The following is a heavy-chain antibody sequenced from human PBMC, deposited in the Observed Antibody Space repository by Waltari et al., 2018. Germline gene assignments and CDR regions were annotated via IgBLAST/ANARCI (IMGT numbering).Heavy chain of an antibody. CDR2: ILYSGTT. V-gene: IGHV4-39*01. CDR3: ARGLCADVANCYSGTNNFFDP. D-gene: IGHD2-15*01. CDR1: GGSISVNHYC. Sequence: QLQLQESGPGLVKPSETLSLTCVVSGGSISVNHYCWGFIPQPPGKGLEWIASILYSGTTYYNPSLMRRVSISVDTSQNQFSLRLSSLTAADTAIYYCARGLCADVANCYSGTNNFFDPWGQGTLVTVSS. J-gene: IGHJ5*02.